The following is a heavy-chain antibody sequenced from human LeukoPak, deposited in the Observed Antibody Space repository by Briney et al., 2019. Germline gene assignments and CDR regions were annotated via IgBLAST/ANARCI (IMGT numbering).Heavy chain of an antibody. D-gene: IGHD4-17*01. J-gene: IGHJ4*02. CDR1: GGSFSGYY. CDR3: ARSRSGDYGTSKDFDY. V-gene: IGHV4-34*01. Sequence: SETLSLTCAVYGGSFSGYYWSWIRQPPGKGLEWIGEINHSGSTNYNPSLKSQVTISVDTSKNQFSLKLSSVTAADTAVYYCARSRSGDYGTSKDFDYWGQGTLVTVSS. CDR2: INHSGST.